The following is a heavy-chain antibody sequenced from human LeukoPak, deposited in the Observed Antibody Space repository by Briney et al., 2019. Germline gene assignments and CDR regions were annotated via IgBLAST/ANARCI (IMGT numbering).Heavy chain of an antibody. CDR1: GGTFGSYA. J-gene: IGHJ6*03. CDR2: IIPIFGTA. CDR3: ARVNYDSSGYPYYYYMDV. D-gene: IGHD3-22*01. V-gene: IGHV1-69*05. Sequence: ASVKVSCKASGGTFGSYAISWVRQAPGQGLEWMGGIIPIFGTANYAQKFQGRVTITTDESTSTAYMELSSLRSEDTAVYYCARVNYDSSGYPYYYYMDVWGKGTTVTVSS.